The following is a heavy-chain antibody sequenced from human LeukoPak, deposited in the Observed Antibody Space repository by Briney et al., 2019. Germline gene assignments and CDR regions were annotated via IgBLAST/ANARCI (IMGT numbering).Heavy chain of an antibody. D-gene: IGHD1-20*01. Sequence: GGSLRLSCAASGFIFSNYGMHWVRQAPGKGXEXXSFIRYDXSNEYCADSVKGRFTISRDNSKNTLYLQMNSLRPEDTAVYYCAKADDNWNDFDYWGQGTPVTVSS. CDR3: AKADDNWNDFDY. CDR1: GFIFSNYG. J-gene: IGHJ4*02. V-gene: IGHV3-30*02. CDR2: IRYDXSNE.